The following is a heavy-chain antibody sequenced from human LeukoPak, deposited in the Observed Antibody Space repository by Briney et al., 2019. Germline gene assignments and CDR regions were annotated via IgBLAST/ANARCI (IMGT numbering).Heavy chain of an antibody. Sequence: GGSLRLSCAASGFPFSSYAMYWVRQAPGKGLEWVSGISGSGGSTFYADSVKGRFTISRDNFKNTLYLQMSSLRAEDTAVYYCAKDPFFSSSPDYWGQGTLVTVSS. CDR3: AKDPFFSSSPDY. CDR2: ISGSGGST. D-gene: IGHD6-13*01. J-gene: IGHJ4*02. CDR1: GFPFSSYA. V-gene: IGHV3-23*01.